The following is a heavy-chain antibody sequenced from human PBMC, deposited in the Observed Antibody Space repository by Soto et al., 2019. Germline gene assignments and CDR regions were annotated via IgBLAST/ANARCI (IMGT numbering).Heavy chain of an antibody. D-gene: IGHD6-19*01. V-gene: IGHV1-69*10. CDR1: GGTFSSYA. CDR3: ATIRSSGWTLDY. Sequence: SVKVSCKASGGTFSSYAISWVRQAPGKGLEWMGGFVPKVGKANYAQKFQGRVTMTEDTSTDTAYMELSSLRSEDTAVYYCATIRSSGWTLDYWGQGTLVTVS. CDR2: FVPKVGKA. J-gene: IGHJ4*02.